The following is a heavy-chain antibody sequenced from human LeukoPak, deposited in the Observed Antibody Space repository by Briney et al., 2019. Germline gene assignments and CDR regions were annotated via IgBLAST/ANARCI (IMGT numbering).Heavy chain of an antibody. CDR3: AKTITAMVKCYYGMDV. D-gene: IGHD5-18*01. J-gene: IGHJ6*04. CDR2: ISGSGGST. Sequence: GGSLRLSCAASGFTFSSYAMSWVCQAPGKGLEWVSAISGSGGSTYYADSVKGRFTISRDNSKNTLYLQMNSLRAEDTAVYYCAKTITAMVKCYYGMDVWGKGSTVTVSS. V-gene: IGHV3-23*01. CDR1: GFTFSSYA.